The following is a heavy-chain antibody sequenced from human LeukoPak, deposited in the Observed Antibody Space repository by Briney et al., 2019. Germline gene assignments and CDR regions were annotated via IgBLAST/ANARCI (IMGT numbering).Heavy chain of an antibody. J-gene: IGHJ4*02. V-gene: IGHV1-18*01. D-gene: IGHD2-8*01. CDR2: ISAYNGNT. CDR1: GYTFTSYG. CDR3: ARARDSLGYCTNGVCPDY. Sequence: ASVKVSCKASGYTFTSYGISWVRQAPGQGLEWMGWISAYNGNTNYAQKLQGRVTMTTDTSTSTAYMELRCLRSDDTAVYYCARARDSLGYCTNGVCPDYWGQGTLVTVSS.